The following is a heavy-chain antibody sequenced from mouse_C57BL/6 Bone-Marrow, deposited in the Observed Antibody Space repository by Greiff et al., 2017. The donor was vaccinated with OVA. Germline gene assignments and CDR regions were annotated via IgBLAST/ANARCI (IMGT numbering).Heavy chain of an antibody. V-gene: IGHV1-81*01. D-gene: IGHD1-1*01. CDR3: ARGYYGSSYDD. J-gene: IGHJ2*01. CDR1: GYTFTSYG. Sequence: VKLVESGAELARPGASVKLSCKASGYTFTSYGISWVKQRTGQGLEWIGEIYPRSGNTYYNEKFKGKARLTAYKSSRIAYMELRSLTSEYSAVYFCARGYYGSSYDDWGKGTTLTVSS. CDR2: IYPRSGNT.